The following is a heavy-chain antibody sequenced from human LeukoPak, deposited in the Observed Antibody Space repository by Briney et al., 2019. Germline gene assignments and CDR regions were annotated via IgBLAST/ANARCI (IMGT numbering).Heavy chain of an antibody. CDR1: GYTFTSYG. D-gene: IGHD1-26*01. CDR3: ARDLGIVGATGLIDY. Sequence: SVKVSCKASGYTFTSYGISWVRQAPGQGLEWMGWISAYNGNTNYAQRLQGRVTMTTDTSTSTAYMELRSLRSDDTAVYYCARDLGIVGATGLIDYWGQGTLVTVSS. V-gene: IGHV1-18*01. J-gene: IGHJ4*02. CDR2: ISAYNGNT.